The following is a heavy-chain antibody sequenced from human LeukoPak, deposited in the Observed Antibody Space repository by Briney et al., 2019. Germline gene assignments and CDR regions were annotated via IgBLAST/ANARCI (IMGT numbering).Heavy chain of an antibody. V-gene: IGHV3-30*04. D-gene: IGHD3-22*01. J-gene: IGHJ4*02. CDR1: GFTFSSYA. CDR3: AREYDSSGYYYRGLDY. CDR2: ISYDGSNK. Sequence: GRSLRLSCAASGFTFSSYAMHWVRQAPGKGLEWVAVISYDGSNKYYADSVKGRFTISRDNSKNTLYLQMNSLRAEDTAVYYCAREYDSSGYYYRGLDYWGQGTLVTVPS.